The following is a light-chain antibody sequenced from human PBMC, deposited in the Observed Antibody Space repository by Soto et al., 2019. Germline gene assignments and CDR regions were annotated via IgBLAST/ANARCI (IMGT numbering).Light chain of an antibody. J-gene: IGLJ2*01. V-gene: IGLV3-21*02. CDR2: DSS. CDR1: NIGSKS. Sequence: SYELTQTPSVSVGPGQTARITCGANNIGSKSVHWYQQKPGQAPLLVVHDSSDRPSGIPARLSGSNSENTATLTISSVEAGDEADYYCQVWDFATDHPVFFGGGT. CDR3: QVWDFATDHPVF.